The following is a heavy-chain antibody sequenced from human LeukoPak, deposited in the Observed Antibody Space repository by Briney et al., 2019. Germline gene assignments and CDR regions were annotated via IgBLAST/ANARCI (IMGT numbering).Heavy chain of an antibody. Sequence: GASVKVSCKASGYTFTSYAMHWVRQAPGQRLEWMGWINAGNGNTKYSQKFQGRVTITRDTSASTAYMELSSLRSEDTAVYYCARVHRDYYSGSSTFDYWGQGTLVTVSS. V-gene: IGHV1-3*01. J-gene: IGHJ4*02. CDR2: INAGNGNT. CDR1: GYTFTSYA. CDR3: ARVHRDYYSGSSTFDY. D-gene: IGHD1-26*01.